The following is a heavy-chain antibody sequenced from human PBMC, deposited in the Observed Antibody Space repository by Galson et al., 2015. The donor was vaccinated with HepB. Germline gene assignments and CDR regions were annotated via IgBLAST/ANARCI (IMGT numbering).Heavy chain of an antibody. V-gene: IGHV3-21*01. CDR1: GFTFSSYS. J-gene: IGHJ4*02. CDR3: ARGGANRLWFGELPLDY. D-gene: IGHD3-10*01. Sequence: SLRLSCAASGFTFSSYSMNWVRQAPGKGLEWVSSISSSSSYIYYADSVKGRFTISRDNAKNSLYLQMNSPRAEDTAVYYCARGGANRLWFGELPLDYWGQGTLVTVSS. CDR2: ISSSSSYI.